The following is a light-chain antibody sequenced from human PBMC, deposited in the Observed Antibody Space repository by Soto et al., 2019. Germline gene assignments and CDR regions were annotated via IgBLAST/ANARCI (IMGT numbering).Light chain of an antibody. V-gene: IGLV1-40*01. J-gene: IGLJ1*01. CDR2: RNT. CDR1: SSNIGAGYD. Sequence: QSALAQLPSVSGAPGQRVTISCTGSSSNIGAGYDVHWYQQLPGTAPKLLIYRNTNRPSGVPDRFSGSKSGTSASLAITGLQAEDEADYYCQSCDSSLSGSGVFGTGTKVTVL. CDR3: QSCDSSLSGSGV.